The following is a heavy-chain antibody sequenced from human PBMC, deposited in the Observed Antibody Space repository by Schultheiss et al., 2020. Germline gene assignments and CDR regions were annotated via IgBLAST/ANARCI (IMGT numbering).Heavy chain of an antibody. CDR2: IYYSGST. D-gene: IGHD1/OR15-1a*01. V-gene: IGHV4-61*10. CDR3: ARNSPGFDY. J-gene: IGHJ4*02. CDR1: GGSISSGGYY. Sequence: SETLSLTCTVSGGSISSGGYYWSWIRQPAGKGLEWIGYIYYSGSTNYNPSLKGRVTISIDRSANQFSLKLSSVTAADTAVYYCARNSPGFDYWGQGTLVTVS.